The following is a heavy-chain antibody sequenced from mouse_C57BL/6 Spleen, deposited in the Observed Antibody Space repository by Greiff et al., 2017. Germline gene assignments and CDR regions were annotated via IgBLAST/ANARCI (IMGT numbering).Heavy chain of an antibody. CDR2: INPNYGTT. J-gene: IGHJ4*01. V-gene: IGHV1-39*01. D-gene: IGHD1-1*01. CDR1: GYSFTDYN. Sequence: VQLKQSGPELVKPGASVKISCKASGYSFTDYNMNWVKQSNGKSLEWIGVINPNYGTTSYNQKFKGKATLTVDQSSSTAYMQLNRLTSEDSAVYYCARGGYYGSSEGYYYAMDYWGQGTSVTVSS. CDR3: ARGGYYGSSEGYYYAMDY.